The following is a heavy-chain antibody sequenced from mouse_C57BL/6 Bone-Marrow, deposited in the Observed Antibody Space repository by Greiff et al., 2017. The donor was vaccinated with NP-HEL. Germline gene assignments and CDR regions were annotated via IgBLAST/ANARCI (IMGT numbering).Heavy chain of an antibody. CDR1: GFNIKDDY. Sequence: VQLKESGAELVRPGASVKLSCTASGFNIKDDYMHWVKQRPEQGLEWIGWIDPENGDTEYASKFQGKATITADTSSNTAYLQLSSLTSEDTAVYYCTRWLLRGFAYWGQGTLVTVSA. CDR2: IDPENGDT. D-gene: IGHD2-3*01. V-gene: IGHV14-4*01. J-gene: IGHJ3*01. CDR3: TRWLLRGFAY.